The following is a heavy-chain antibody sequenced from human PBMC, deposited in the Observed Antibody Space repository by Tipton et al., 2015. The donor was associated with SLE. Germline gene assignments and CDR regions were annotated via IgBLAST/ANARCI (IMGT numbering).Heavy chain of an antibody. CDR2: IYYSGST. CDR1: GGSISGGAYY. J-gene: IGHJ3*01. CDR3: ARAKDWEDGFDV. Sequence: TLSLTCSVSGGSISGGAYYWSWIRQYPGKGLEWIGNIYYSGSTYYNPSLKSRITMSLDTSKNRFSLKLNSVTTADTAVYFCARAKDWEDGFDVWGQGTMVTVSA. D-gene: IGHD3-9*01. V-gene: IGHV4-31*03.